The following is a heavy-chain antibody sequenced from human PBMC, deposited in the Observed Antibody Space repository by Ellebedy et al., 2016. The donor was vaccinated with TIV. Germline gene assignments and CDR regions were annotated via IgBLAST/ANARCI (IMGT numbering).Heavy chain of an antibody. CDR3: ASDGSYERDY. Sequence: GESLKISCAASGFTLRSYWMHWVRQVPGKGLVWVSRINNDGGSTAYADSVKGRFTISRDNAKNTLYLQMNSLRVEDTAVYYCASDGSYERDYWGQGTLVTVSS. D-gene: IGHD1-26*01. CDR1: GFTLRSYW. J-gene: IGHJ4*02. CDR2: INNDGGST. V-gene: IGHV3-74*01.